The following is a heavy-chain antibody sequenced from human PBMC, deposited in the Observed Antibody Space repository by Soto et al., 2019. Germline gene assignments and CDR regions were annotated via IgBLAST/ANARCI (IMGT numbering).Heavy chain of an antibody. J-gene: IGHJ6*02. V-gene: IGHV4-59*11. D-gene: IGHD6-19*01. Sequence: VQLQESGPGLVKPSETLSLTCIVSGGSISSHYWSWIRQPPGKGLAWIGYIFDNRNTNYNPSLRSRVAMSVDTSKTQFSLMLRSVSAADTAVYYCARSVAVSADYFYYGLDVWGHGTTVIVSS. CDR1: GGSISSHY. CDR2: IFDNRNT. CDR3: ARSVAVSADYFYYGLDV.